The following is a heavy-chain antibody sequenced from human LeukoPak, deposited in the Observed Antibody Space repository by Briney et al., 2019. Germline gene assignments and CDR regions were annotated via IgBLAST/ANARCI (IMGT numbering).Heavy chain of an antibody. CDR2: IKSKTDGGTT. V-gene: IGHV3-15*07. CDR1: GFTFSNAW. D-gene: IGHD3-10*01. Sequence: GGSLRLSCAASGFTFSNAWMNWVRQAPGKGLEWVGRIKSKTDGGTTDYAAPVKGRFTISRDDSKNTLYLQMNSLKTEDTAVYYCTTDPVMVRGVIFDYWGQGTLVTVSS. CDR3: TTDPVMVRGVIFDY. J-gene: IGHJ4*02.